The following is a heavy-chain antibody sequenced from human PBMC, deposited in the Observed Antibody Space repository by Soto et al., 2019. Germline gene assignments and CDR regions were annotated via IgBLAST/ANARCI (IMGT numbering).Heavy chain of an antibody. CDR2: INTNSGKT. D-gene: IGHD6-13*01. CDR1: GYTFTSYA. J-gene: IGHJ4*02. CDR3: ARAPLIAAAFAY. V-gene: IGHV1-18*01. Sequence: ASVKVSCQASGYTFTSYAINWVRQATGQGLEWMGWINTNSGKTNYAQKHQGRVTMTTDTSTSTAYMELRSLRSDVSAVYSCARAPLIAAAFAYWGQGTLVTVSS.